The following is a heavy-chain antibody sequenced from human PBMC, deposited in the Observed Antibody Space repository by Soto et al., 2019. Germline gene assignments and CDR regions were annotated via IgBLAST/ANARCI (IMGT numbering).Heavy chain of an antibody. Sequence: QVQLVQSGAEVKKPGSSVKVSCKASGGTFSSYAISWVRQAPGQGLEWMGGIIPIFGTANYAQKFQGRVTITADEPTSTAYMELSSRRSEDTAVYYCARSRYYDILPGYSPPRYSYYGMDVWGQGTTVTVSS. CDR2: IIPIFGTA. J-gene: IGHJ6*02. D-gene: IGHD3-9*01. CDR1: GGTFSSYA. V-gene: IGHV1-69*01. CDR3: ARSRYYDILPGYSPPRYSYYGMDV.